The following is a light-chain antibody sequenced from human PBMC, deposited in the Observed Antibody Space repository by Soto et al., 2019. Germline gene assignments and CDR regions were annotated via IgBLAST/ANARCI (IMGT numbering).Light chain of an antibody. J-gene: IGKJ4*01. CDR3: QQYIRWPLT. V-gene: IGKV3-15*01. CDR1: QGISNT. CDR2: EAS. Sequence: MTQSPSSLSASVGDRVTITYRASQGISNTLAWYLQKPGQPPRLLIYEASTRATDVPARFSGSGSGTEFTLVISSLQSEDFAVYYCQQYIRWPLTFGGGTKVDNK.